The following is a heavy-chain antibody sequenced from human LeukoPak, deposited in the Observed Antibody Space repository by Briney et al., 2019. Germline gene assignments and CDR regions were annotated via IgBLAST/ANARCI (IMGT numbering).Heavy chain of an antibody. CDR2: IYYSGST. CDR3: AGHYGPFDY. CDR1: GASISGSGYY. Sequence: PSETLSLTCTVSGASISGSGYYWGWIRQPPGKGLEWIGSIYYSGSTYYNPSLKSRVTISVDTSKNQFSLKLSSVTAADTAVYYCAGHYGPFDYWGQGTLVTVSS. J-gene: IGHJ4*02. D-gene: IGHD3-10*01. V-gene: IGHV4-39*01.